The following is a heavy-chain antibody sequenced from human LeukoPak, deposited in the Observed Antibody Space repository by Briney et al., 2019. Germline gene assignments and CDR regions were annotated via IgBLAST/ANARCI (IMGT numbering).Heavy chain of an antibody. V-gene: IGHV4-34*01. CDR1: GGSFSGYY. J-gene: IGHJ4*02. CDR2: IKHSGSP. Sequence: SETLSLTCAVYGGSFSGYYCNWIRQPPGKGLEWIGEIKHSGSPRYIPSLKSRVTISVDTSKNLFSLKLSSVTAADTAMYFCARGGNTSGYTHFDFWGQGTLVTVSS. D-gene: IGHD2-2*02. CDR3: ARGGNTSGYTHFDF.